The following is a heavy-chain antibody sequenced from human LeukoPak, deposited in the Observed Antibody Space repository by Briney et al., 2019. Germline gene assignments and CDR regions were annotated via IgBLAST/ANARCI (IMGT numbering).Heavy chain of an antibody. V-gene: IGHV4-28*03. CDR1: GYSISSSSW. CDR3: ARGRWEADY. J-gene: IGHJ4*02. CDR2: INHSGST. Sequence: LDTLSLTCAVSGYSISSSSWWGWIRQPPGKGLEWIGEINHSGSTNYNPSLKSRVAISVDTSKNQFSLKLSSVTAADTAVYYCARGRWEADYWGQGTLVTVSS. D-gene: IGHD1-26*01.